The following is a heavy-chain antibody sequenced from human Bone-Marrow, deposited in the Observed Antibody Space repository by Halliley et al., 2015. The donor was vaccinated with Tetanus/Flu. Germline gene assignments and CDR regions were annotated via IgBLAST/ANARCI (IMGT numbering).Heavy chain of an antibody. D-gene: IGHD2-2*01. Sequence: IYPGDSDTRYSPAFQGQVSISVDRSVNTAYLQWSSLKASDTAMYYCARLFCSSPSCYERFDYWGQGTQVTVSS. CDR2: IYPGDSDT. J-gene: IGHJ4*02. V-gene: IGHV5-51*01. CDR3: ARLFCSSPSCYERFDY.